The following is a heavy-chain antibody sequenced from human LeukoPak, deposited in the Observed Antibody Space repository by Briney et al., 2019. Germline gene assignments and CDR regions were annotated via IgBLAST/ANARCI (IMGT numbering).Heavy chain of an antibody. J-gene: IGHJ4*02. CDR2: VRYSGRT. CDR1: GASITSSSDY. D-gene: IGHD3-22*01. V-gene: IGHV4-39*01. Sequence: PSETLSLTCTVSGASITSSSDYWGWFRQPPGKGLEWIGSVRYSGRTYYNPSLKSQLTMSVDTSKRQFSLKLSSVTAADTAVYFCARHYYDSSGYRRDYYFDYWGQGTLVTVSS. CDR3: ARHYYDSSGYRRDYYFDY.